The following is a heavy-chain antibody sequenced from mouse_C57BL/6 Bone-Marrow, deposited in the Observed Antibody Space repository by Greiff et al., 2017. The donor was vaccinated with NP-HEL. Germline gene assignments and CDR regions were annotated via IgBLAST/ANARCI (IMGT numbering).Heavy chain of an antibody. CDR1: GFTFSSYA. CDR3: ARVLS. CDR2: ISDGGSYT. Sequence: EVHLVESGGGLVKPGGSLKLSCAASGFTFSSYAMSWVRQTPEKRLEWVATISDGGSYTYYPANVKGRFTISRDNAKNNLYLQMSHLKAEDTAMYYCARVLSWGQGTLVTVSA. V-gene: IGHV5-4*01. J-gene: IGHJ3*01.